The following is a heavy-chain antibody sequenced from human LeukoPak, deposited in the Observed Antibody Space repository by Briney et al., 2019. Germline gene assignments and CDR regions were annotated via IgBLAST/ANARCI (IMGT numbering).Heavy chain of an antibody. J-gene: IGHJ4*02. CDR2: ISGSGDST. D-gene: IGHD6-19*01. Sequence: PGGSLRLSCAASGFTFSSYWMSWVRQAPGKGLEWVSTISGSGDSTYYAASVKGRFTLSRDNSKNTLYLQMNSLRAEDTAVYYCAKDYSSSAWYVFDYWGQGTLVTVSS. V-gene: IGHV3-23*01. CDR3: AKDYSSSAWYVFDY. CDR1: GFTFSSYW.